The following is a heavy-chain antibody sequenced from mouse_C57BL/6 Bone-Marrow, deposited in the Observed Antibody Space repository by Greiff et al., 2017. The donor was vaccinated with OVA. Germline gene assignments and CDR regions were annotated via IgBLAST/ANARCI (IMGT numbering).Heavy chain of an antibody. D-gene: IGHD2-1*01. CDR3: ARSVIYPWFAY. V-gene: IGHV1-26*01. Sequence: EVQLQQSGPELVKPGASVKISCKASGYTFTDYYMNWVKQSHGKSLEWIGDINPNNGGTSYNQKFKGKATLTVDKSSSTAYMELRSLTSEDSAVYYCARSVIYPWFAYWGQGTLVTVSA. J-gene: IGHJ3*01. CDR2: INPNNGGT. CDR1: GYTFTDYY.